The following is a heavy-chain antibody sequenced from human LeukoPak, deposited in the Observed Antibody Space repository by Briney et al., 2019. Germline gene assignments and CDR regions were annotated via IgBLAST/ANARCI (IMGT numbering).Heavy chain of an antibody. D-gene: IGHD6-13*01. CDR2: IYHSGTT. CDR3: ARDRTIEAAGTMDY. V-gene: IGHV4-38-2*02. J-gene: IGHJ4*02. Sequence: SETLSLTCTVSGYPMSSAYYWGWIRQPPGRGLEWIGNIYHSGTTYYNPSLKSRVTMSVDTSENQFSLKLSSVTAADTAVYYCARDRTIEAAGTMDYWGQGILVTVSS. CDR1: GYPMSSAYY.